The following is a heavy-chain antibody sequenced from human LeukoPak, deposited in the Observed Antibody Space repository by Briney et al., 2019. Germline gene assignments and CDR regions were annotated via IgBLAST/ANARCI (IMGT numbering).Heavy chain of an antibody. V-gene: IGHV3-21*01. CDR3: ARQNYYDSSGYDDAFDI. J-gene: IGHJ3*02. D-gene: IGHD3-22*01. Sequence: GGSLRLSCAASGFTFSSYSMNWVRQAPGKGLEWVSSISSSSRYIYYADSVKGRFTISRDNAKNSLYLQMNSLRAEDTAVYYCARQNYYDSSGYDDAFDIWGQGTMVTVSS. CDR1: GFTFSSYS. CDR2: ISSSSRYI.